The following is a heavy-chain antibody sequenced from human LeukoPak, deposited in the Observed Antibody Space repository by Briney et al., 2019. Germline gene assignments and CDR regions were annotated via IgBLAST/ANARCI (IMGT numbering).Heavy chain of an antibody. D-gene: IGHD6-6*01. CDR1: GFTVSSNY. Sequence: GGSLRLSCAASGFTVSSNYMSWVRQAPGKGLEWVSVIYSGGSTYYADSVKGRFTISRDNSENTLYLQMNSLRAGDTAVYYCATQGNSSSAFDYWGQGTLVTVSS. V-gene: IGHV3-53*01. J-gene: IGHJ4*02. CDR2: IYSGGST. CDR3: ATQGNSSSAFDY.